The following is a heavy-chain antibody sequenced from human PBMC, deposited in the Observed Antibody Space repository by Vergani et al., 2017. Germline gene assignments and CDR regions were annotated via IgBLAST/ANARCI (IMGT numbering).Heavy chain of an antibody. CDR3: ARATGPSNYGQLVLYYYYMDV. CDR2: IYSDGST. CDR1: GFTVSSNY. V-gene: IGHV3-53*02. Sequence: EVQLVETGGGLIQPGGSLRLSCAASGFTVSSNYMSWVRQAPGKGLEWVSVIYSDGSTYYADSVKGRFTISRDNSKNTLYFQMNSLRAEDAAVYYYARATGPSNYGQLVLYYYYMDVWGKGP. D-gene: IGHD6-6*01. J-gene: IGHJ6*03.